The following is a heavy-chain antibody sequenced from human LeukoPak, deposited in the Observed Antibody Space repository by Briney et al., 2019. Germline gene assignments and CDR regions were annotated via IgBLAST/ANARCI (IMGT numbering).Heavy chain of an antibody. D-gene: IGHD5-18*01. CDR1: GFNFRNYR. CDR3: AKDQGTQLWIVFLDY. Sequence: GGALRLSCAASGFNFRNYRMHSVRQAPGKGLEGEEVISYDGNNKYYADSVKGRFSISRDNSKNPLYLQMNSLRAEDTAVYYCAKDQGTQLWIVFLDYWGQGTLVTVSS. V-gene: IGHV3-30*18. CDR2: ISYDGNNK. J-gene: IGHJ4*02.